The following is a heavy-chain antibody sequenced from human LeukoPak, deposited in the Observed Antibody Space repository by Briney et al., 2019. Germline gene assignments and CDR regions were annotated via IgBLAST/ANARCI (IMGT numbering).Heavy chain of an antibody. Sequence: NSSQTLSLTCAVSGGSISSGGYSWSWIRQPPGKGLEWIGYIYHSGSTYYNPSLKSRVTISVDRSKNQFSLKLSSVTAADAAVYYCARLVRLERHYYFDYWGQGTLVTVSS. V-gene: IGHV4-30-2*01. CDR1: GGSISSGGYS. CDR2: IYHSGST. D-gene: IGHD1-1*01. CDR3: ARLVRLERHYYFDY. J-gene: IGHJ4*02.